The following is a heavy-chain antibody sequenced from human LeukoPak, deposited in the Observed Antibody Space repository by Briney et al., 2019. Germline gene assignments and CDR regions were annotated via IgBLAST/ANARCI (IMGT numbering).Heavy chain of an antibody. V-gene: IGHV3-30*18. J-gene: IGHJ4*02. CDR3: AKENNYDFWSGYLFDY. CDR1: GFTLSTYE. Sequence: GGSLRLSCAASGFTLSTYEMTWVRQAPGKGLEWVAVISYDGSNKYYADSVKGRFTISRDNSKNTLYLQMNSLRAEDTAVYYCAKENNYDFWSGYLFDYWGQGTLVTVSS. D-gene: IGHD3-3*01. CDR2: ISYDGSNK.